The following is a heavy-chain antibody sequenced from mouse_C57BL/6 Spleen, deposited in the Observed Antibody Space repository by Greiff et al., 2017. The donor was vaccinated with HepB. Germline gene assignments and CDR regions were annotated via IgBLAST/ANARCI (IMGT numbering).Heavy chain of an antibody. Sequence: VQLQQSDAELVKPGASVKISCKASGYTFTDHTIHWMKQRPEPGLEWIGYIYPRDGSTKYNEKFKGKATLTADKSSSTAYLQLNSLTSEDSAVDFCARRDYYGSGGYFDYWGQGTTLTVSS. CDR3: ARRDYYGSGGYFDY. J-gene: IGHJ2*01. CDR2: IYPRDGST. D-gene: IGHD1-1*01. CDR1: GYTFTDHT. V-gene: IGHV1-78*01.